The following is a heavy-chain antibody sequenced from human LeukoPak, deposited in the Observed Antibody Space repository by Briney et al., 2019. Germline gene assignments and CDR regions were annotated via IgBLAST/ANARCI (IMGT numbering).Heavy chain of an antibody. J-gene: IGHJ6*03. CDR3: ASASGVAGRGHYYMAV. D-gene: IGHD1-26*01. CDR2: ISSTSSHI. Sequence: GGSLRLSXAASGFIFSSYSMNWVRQAAGKGLEWVASISSTSSHIYYAGSVKGRFTISRDNAKNSLFLQMNSLRVDDTATYYCASASGVAGRGHYYMAVWGRGTTVTVSS. V-gene: IGHV3-21*01. CDR1: GFIFSSYS.